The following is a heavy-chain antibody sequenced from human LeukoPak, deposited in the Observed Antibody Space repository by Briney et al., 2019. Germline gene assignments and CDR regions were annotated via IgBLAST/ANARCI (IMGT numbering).Heavy chain of an antibody. CDR1: GGSISSSSYY. D-gene: IGHD3-22*01. V-gene: IGHV4-39*01. CDR2: IYYSGST. Sequence: PSETLSLTCTVSGGSISSSSYYWGWIRQPPGKGLEWIGSIYYSGSTYYNPSLKSRVTISVDTSKNQFSLKLSSVTAADTAVYYCARQNYDSSGYSPGAFDIWGQGTMVTVSS. J-gene: IGHJ3*02. CDR3: ARQNYDSSGYSPGAFDI.